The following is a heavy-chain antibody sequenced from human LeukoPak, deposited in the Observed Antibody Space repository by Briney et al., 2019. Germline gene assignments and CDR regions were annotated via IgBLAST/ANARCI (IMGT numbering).Heavy chain of an antibody. CDR2: ISSSGSTI. Sequence: GGSLRLSCAASGFTFSDYYMSWIRQAPGKGLEWVSYISSSGSTIYYADSVKGRFTISRDNSKNTLYLQMNSLRAEDTAVYYCAKDGGRDSSGYYKTNAAAEYFQHWGQGTLVTVSS. D-gene: IGHD3-22*01. CDR3: AKDGGRDSSGYYKTNAAAEYFQH. J-gene: IGHJ1*01. CDR1: GFTFSDYY. V-gene: IGHV3-11*01.